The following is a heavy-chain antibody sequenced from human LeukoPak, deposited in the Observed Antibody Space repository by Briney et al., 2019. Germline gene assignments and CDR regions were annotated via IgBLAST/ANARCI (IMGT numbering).Heavy chain of an antibody. D-gene: IGHD3-22*01. V-gene: IGHV4-34*01. CDR2: INHSGST. J-gene: IGHJ6*03. Sequence: PSETLSLTCAVYGGSFSGYYWTWVRQPPGKGLEWIGEINHSGSTNYNPSLKSRVTISVDTSKNQFSLKLSSVTAADTAVYYCARGGSPSYDSSGFYLYYYHYMDVWGKGTTVTVSS. CDR1: GGSFSGYY. CDR3: ARGGSPSYDSSGFYLYYYHYMDV.